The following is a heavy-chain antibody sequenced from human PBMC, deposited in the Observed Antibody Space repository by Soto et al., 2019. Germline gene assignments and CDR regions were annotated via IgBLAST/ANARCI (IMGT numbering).Heavy chain of an antibody. D-gene: IGHD1-26*01. J-gene: IGHJ4*02. V-gene: IGHV5-51*01. CDR3: ARLNIEGDTVVTPYYFDY. Sequence: GESLKISCKGSGYSFTSYWIGWVRQMPGKGLEWMGIIYPGDSDTRYSPTFQGQVTISADKSISTAYLQWSSLKASDTAMYYCARLNIEGDTVVTPYYFDYWGQGTLVTVSS. CDR1: GYSFTSYW. CDR2: IYPGDSDT.